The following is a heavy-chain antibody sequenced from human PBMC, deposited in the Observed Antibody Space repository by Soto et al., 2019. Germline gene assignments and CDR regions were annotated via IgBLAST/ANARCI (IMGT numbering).Heavy chain of an antibody. CDR3: AKEIFAAAYAATSAFDL. Sequence: GGSRRLSCAASGGTFSRHAMGGLRQAPGTGPEWVAFVDGSGGDTSYADSVKGRFTISRDNSDNSLFLDMNSLRAEDTGRYFCAKEIFAAAYAATSAFDLWGQGTLVTVSS. CDR2: VDGSGGDT. D-gene: IGHD2-8*01. J-gene: IGHJ4*02. V-gene: IGHV3-23*01. CDR1: GGTFSRHA.